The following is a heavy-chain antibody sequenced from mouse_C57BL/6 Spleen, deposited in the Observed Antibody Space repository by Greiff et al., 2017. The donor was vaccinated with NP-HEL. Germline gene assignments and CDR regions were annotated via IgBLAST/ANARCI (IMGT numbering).Heavy chain of an antibody. J-gene: IGHJ4*01. V-gene: IGHV10-1*01. Sequence: EVQGVESGGGLVQPKGSLKLSCAASGFSFNTYAMNWVRQAPGKGLEWVARIRSKSNNYATYYADSVKDRFTISRDDSESMLYLQMNNLKTEDTAMYYCVSLGQDYAMDYWGQGTSVTVSS. CDR3: VSLGQDYAMDY. D-gene: IGHD3-3*01. CDR2: IRSKSNNYAT. CDR1: GFSFNTYA.